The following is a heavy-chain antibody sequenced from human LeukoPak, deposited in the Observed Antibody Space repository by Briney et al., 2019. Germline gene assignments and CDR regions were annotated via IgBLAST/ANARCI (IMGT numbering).Heavy chain of an antibody. D-gene: IGHD3-22*01. CDR2: MNPNSGNT. CDR1: GYTFTSYD. V-gene: IGHV1-8*02. Sequence: ASVKVSCKASGYTFTSYDINWVRQATGQGLEWMGWMNPNSGNTGYAQKFQGRVTMTRDTSTSTVYMELSSLRSEDTAVYYCARGVYDSSGYYPYYFDYWGQGTLVTVSS. J-gene: IGHJ4*02. CDR3: ARGVYDSSGYYPYYFDY.